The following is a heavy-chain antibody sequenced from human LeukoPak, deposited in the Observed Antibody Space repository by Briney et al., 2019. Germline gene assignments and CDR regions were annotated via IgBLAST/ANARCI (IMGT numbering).Heavy chain of an antibody. CDR1: GGSISSSSYY. CDR2: IYYSGST. CDR3: ARHGSGSYSPYYYYYYMDV. V-gene: IGHV4-39*01. J-gene: IGHJ6*03. Sequence: SETLSLTCTVSGGSISSSSYYWGRIRQPPGKGLEWIGSIYYSGSTYYNPSLKSRVTISVDTSKNQFSLKLSSVTAADTAVYYCARHGSGSYSPYYYYYYMDVWGKGTTVTISS. D-gene: IGHD3-10*01.